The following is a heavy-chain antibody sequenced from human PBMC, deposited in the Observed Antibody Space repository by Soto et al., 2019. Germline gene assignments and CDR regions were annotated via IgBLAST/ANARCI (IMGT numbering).Heavy chain of an antibody. CDR2: INAGNGNT. CDR3: ASLPYGSGWYRDVYYYYGMDV. CDR1: GYTFTSYA. J-gene: IGHJ6*02. V-gene: IGHV1-3*01. Sequence: VASVKVSCKASGYTFTSYAMHWLRQAPGQRLEWMGWINAGNGNTKYSQKFQGRVTITRDTSASTAYMELSSLRSEDTAVYYCASLPYGSGWYRDVYYYYGMDVWGQGTTVTVSS. D-gene: IGHD6-19*01.